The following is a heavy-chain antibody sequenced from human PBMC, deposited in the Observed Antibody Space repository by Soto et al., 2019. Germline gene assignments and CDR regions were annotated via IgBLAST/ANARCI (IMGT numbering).Heavy chain of an antibody. J-gene: IGHJ4*02. CDR3: AKDGSSGNNYYFDY. CDR2: ISYDGSNK. D-gene: IGHD3-22*01. CDR1: GFTFSSYG. V-gene: IGHV3-30*18. Sequence: QVQLVESGGGVVQPGRSLRLSCAASGFTFSSYGMHWVRQAPGKGLEWVAVISYDGSNKYYADSVKDRFTISRDNSKNTLYLQMNSLRADDTAVYYCAKDGSSGNNYYFDYWGQGTLVTVSS.